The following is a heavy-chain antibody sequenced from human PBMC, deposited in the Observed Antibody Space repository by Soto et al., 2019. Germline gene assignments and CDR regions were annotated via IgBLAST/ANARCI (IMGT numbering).Heavy chain of an antibody. CDR3: MRTNSRGHWAAWF. D-gene: IGHD3-22*01. CDR1: GDSVSSGNYY. CDR2: IQASGGT. V-gene: IGHV4-61*01. J-gene: IGHJ4*02. Sequence: PSETLSLTCTVSGDSVSSGNYYWSWIRQPPGKGLEWIGYIQASGGTRYNPSLKSRVYISLDTSKNQFSLMLTSVTAADTAIYFCMRTNSRGHWAAWFWGQGTLVTVPP.